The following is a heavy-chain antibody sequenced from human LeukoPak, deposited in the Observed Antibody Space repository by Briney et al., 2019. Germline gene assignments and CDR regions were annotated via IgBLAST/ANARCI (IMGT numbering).Heavy chain of an antibody. CDR1: GFTFSSYA. CDR3: ARINSGYSVVVLNYYYYYGMDV. D-gene: IGHD2-15*01. CDR2: ISGSGGST. V-gene: IGHV3-23*01. J-gene: IGHJ6*02. Sequence: PGGSLRLSCAASGFTFSSYAMSWVRQAPGKGLEWVSAISGSGGSTYYADSVKGRFTISRDNAKNSLYLQMNSLRAEDTAVYYCARINSGYSVVVLNYYYYYGMDVWGQGTTVTVSS.